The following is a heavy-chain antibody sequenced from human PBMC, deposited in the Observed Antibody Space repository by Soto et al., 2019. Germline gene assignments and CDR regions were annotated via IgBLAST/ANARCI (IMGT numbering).Heavy chain of an antibody. CDR2: INHSGST. V-gene: IGHV4-34*01. J-gene: IGHJ6*02. Sequence: SETLSLTCAVYGGSFSGYYWSWIRQPPGKGLEWIGEINHSGSTNYNPSLKSRVTISVDTSKNQFSLKLSSVTAADTAVYYCETTTLAVANYKYYYYYYGMDVWGQGITVTVS. D-gene: IGHD6-19*01. CDR1: GGSFSGYY. CDR3: ETTTLAVANYKYYYYYYGMDV.